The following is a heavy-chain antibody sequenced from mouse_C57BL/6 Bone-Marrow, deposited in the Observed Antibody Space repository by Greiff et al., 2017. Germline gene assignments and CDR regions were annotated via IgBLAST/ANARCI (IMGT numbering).Heavy chain of an antibody. CDR3: AREDTTVVATDY. CDR2: IHPNSGST. D-gene: IGHD1-1*01. Sequence: VQLQQPGAELVKPGASVKLSCKASGYTFTSYWMHWVKQRPGQGLEWIGMIHPNSGSTNYNEKFTSKATLTVDTSSSTAYMQLSSLTSEDSAVYCCAREDTTVVATDYWGQGTTLTVSS. J-gene: IGHJ2*01. CDR1: GYTFTSYW. V-gene: IGHV1-64*01.